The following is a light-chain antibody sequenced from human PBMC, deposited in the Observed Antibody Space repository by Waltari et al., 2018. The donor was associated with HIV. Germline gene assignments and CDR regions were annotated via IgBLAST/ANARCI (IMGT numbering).Light chain of an antibody. CDR3: QQYGSSPWT. V-gene: IGKV3-20*01. Sequence: EIVLTQSPGTLSVSPGERATLSCRASQSVCSSGLTCYQQKPGQAPRLLIYDTSSRATGIPDRFSGSGSGTDLTLTISRLEPDDFAVYYFQQYGSSPWTFGHGTKVEIK. CDR1: QSVCSSG. J-gene: IGKJ1*01. CDR2: DTS.